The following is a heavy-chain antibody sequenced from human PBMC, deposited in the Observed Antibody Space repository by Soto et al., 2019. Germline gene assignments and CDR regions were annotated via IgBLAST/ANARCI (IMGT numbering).Heavy chain of an antibody. D-gene: IGHD3-10*01. CDR3: GREARAVISGMDV. J-gene: IGHJ6*01. V-gene: IGHV4-59*01. CDR1: VGSISGDY. CDR2: ISHSGST. Sequence: SENLSITCTFSVGSISGDYWSWIRQPPGKGLEWIGHISHSGSTNYNPSLKSRVTISVDTSKRQFSLKLSSVTAADTAVYYCGREARAVISGMDVWGQGTTVTVSS.